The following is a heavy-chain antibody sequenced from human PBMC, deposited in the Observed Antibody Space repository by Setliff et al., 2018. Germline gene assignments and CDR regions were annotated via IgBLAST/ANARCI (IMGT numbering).Heavy chain of an antibody. CDR3: AREDGPNYYYYYMDI. J-gene: IGHJ6*03. Sequence: SETLSLTCTVSGGSISSGNYYWSWIRQPAGKGLEWIGHIQTSGTTNYNPSLKSRVTISVDTSKNQFSMKLSAVTAADTAVYFCAREDGPNYYYYYMDIWGKGTTVTVSS. CDR2: IQTSGTT. D-gene: IGHD2-8*01. CDR1: GGSISSGNYY. V-gene: IGHV4-61*09.